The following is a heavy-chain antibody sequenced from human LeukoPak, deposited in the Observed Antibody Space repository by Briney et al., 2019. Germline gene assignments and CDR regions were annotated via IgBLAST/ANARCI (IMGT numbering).Heavy chain of an antibody. J-gene: IGHJ4*02. CDR2: IIPIFGTA. V-gene: IGHV1-69*05. CDR1: GGTFSSYA. Sequence: SVKVSCKASGGTFSSYAISWVRQAPGQGLEWMGGIIPIFGTANYAQKFQGRVTITTDESTSTAYMELSSLRSEDTAVYYCAREGIFGARSQAHWGQGTLVTVYS. D-gene: IGHD3-3*01. CDR3: AREGIFGARSQAH.